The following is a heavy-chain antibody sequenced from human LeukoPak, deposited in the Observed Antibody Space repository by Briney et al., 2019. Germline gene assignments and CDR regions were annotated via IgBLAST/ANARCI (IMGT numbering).Heavy chain of an antibody. D-gene: IGHD6-19*01. CDR2: ISGSGDST. Sequence: GGSLRLSCAASGFTFSNYAMGWARQAPGKGLEWVSGISGSGDSTYYADSVKGRFTISRDNSKNTLYLQMNSLRAEDTAVYYCARRSGIAVAGAFDYWGQGTLVTVSS. J-gene: IGHJ4*02. V-gene: IGHV3-23*01. CDR1: GFTFSNYA. CDR3: ARRSGIAVAGAFDY.